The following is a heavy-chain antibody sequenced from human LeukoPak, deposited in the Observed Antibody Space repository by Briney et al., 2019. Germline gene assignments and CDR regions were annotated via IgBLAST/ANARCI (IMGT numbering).Heavy chain of an antibody. CDR1: GFTFSSCG. D-gene: IGHD3-22*01. CDR2: IWSDGSKK. J-gene: IGHJ4*02. V-gene: IGHV3-33*01. CDR3: VRVGTDSIGSYPDY. Sequence: GGSLRLSCTASGFTFSSCGMHWVRQAPGQGLEWVAVIWSDGSKKYHADSVKGRFTISRDNTKNMLYLQMNSLRAEDTAIYYCVRVGTDSIGSYPDYWGQGSLVTVTS.